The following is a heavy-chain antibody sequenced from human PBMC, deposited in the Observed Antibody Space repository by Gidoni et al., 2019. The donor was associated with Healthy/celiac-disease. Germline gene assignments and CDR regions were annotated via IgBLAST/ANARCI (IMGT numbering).Heavy chain of an antibody. CDR2: IYYSGST. J-gene: IGHJ5*02. V-gene: IGHV4-39*01. CDR3: AIYSYGYSDWFDP. CDR1: GGSISSSSYY. D-gene: IGHD5-18*01. Sequence: QLQLQESGPGLVKPSETLSLTCTVSGGSISSSSYYWGWIRQPPGKGLEWIGSIYYSGSTYYNPSLKSRVTISVDTSKNQFSLKLSSVTAADTAVYYCAIYSYGYSDWFDPWGQGTLVTVSS.